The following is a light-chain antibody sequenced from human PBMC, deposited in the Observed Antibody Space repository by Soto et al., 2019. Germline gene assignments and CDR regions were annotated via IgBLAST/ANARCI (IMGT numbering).Light chain of an antibody. Sequence: EIVFTQSPATLSLSPGERATLSCRASQSLSSYLAWYQQKPGQAPRLLIYEASNRATGIPARFSGSGSGTDFTLTISRLEPEDFAVYYCQQRTNWLTFGGGTKVDI. J-gene: IGKJ4*01. V-gene: IGKV3-11*01. CDR3: QQRTNWLT. CDR1: QSLSSY. CDR2: EAS.